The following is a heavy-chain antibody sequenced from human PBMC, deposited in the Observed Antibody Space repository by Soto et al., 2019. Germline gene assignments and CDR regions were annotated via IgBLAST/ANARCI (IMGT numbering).Heavy chain of an antibody. CDR1: GFTFSSYA. Sequence: EVQLLESGGGLVQPGGSLRLSCTASGFTFSSYAMNWVRQAPGKGLEWVSVISGSGGSTYYPDSVKGRFTISRDNSKNTLYLQMNSLRAEDTAVYYCASRTSGWYFDYWGQGTLVTVSS. CDR3: ASRTSGWYFDY. V-gene: IGHV3-23*01. CDR2: ISGSGGST. D-gene: IGHD6-19*01. J-gene: IGHJ4*02.